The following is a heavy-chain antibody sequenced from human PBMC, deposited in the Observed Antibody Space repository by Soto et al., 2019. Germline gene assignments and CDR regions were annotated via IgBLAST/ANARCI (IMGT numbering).Heavy chain of an antibody. D-gene: IGHD1-1*01. CDR1: GYTFTSYG. V-gene: IGHV1-18*01. J-gene: IGHJ3*02. CDR2: ISAYNGNT. Sequence: ASVKVSCKASGYTFTSYGISWVRQAPGQGLEWMGWISAYNGNTNYAQKLQGRVTMTTDTSTSTAYMQLRSLSSDDTAVYYCASLVHTDAFDNWGPGTMVTVSS. CDR3: ASLVHTDAFDN.